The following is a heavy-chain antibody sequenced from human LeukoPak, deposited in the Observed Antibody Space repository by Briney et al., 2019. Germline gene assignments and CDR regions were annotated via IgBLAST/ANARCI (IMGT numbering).Heavy chain of an antibody. CDR1: GGSISSGSYH. CDR3: AREIAAAGYVDY. Sequence: SQTLSLTCTVSGGSISSGSYHWSWIRQPAGKGLEWIGYIYYSGSTNYNPSLKSRVTISVDTSKNQFSLKLSSVTAADTAVYYCAREIAAAGYVDYWGQGTLVTVSS. CDR2: IYYSGST. J-gene: IGHJ4*02. V-gene: IGHV4-61*10. D-gene: IGHD6-13*01.